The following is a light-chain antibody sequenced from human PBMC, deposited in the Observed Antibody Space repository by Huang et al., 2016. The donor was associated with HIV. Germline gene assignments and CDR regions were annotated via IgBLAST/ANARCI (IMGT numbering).Light chain of an antibody. Sequence: DIIMTQSPDSLAVSLGERATLNCRSSPRVYSSSTSKDYMAWFQQKPGQPPRLLLFWASTREAGVPDRFSGSGSGTHFTLTIDNLEAEDAAIYYCQQYYSSPQTFGQGTRV. CDR3: QQYYSSPQT. V-gene: IGKV4-1*01. CDR1: PRVYSSSTSKDY. CDR2: WAS. J-gene: IGKJ1*01.